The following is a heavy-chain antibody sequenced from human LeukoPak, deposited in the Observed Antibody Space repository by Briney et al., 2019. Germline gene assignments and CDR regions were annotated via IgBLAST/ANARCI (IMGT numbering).Heavy chain of an antibody. CDR1: RYNFIDYY. Sequence: ASVKVSCKASRYNFIDYYIHWVRQAPGQGLEWVGLINPNNGGTNYAQKFHGRVTVTRDTSISTACMELTRLRSDDTAVYYCARDAGYGDYKLDFWGQGTLVTVSS. D-gene: IGHD4-17*01. V-gene: IGHV1-2*06. CDR3: ARDAGYGDYKLDF. J-gene: IGHJ4*02. CDR2: INPNNGGT.